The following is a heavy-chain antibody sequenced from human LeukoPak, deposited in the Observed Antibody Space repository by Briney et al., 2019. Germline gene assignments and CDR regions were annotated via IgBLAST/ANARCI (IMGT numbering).Heavy chain of an antibody. J-gene: IGHJ6*03. D-gene: IGHD3-10*01. CDR2: INHSGST. Sequence: SETLSLTCAVYGGSFSGYYWSWIRQPPGKGLEWIGEINHSGSTNYNPSLKSRVTISVDTSKNQFSLKLSSVTAADTAVYYCARVRITMVRGVKSRRTYYMDVWGKGTTVTVSS. CDR1: GGSFSGYY. V-gene: IGHV4-34*01. CDR3: ARVRITMVRGVKSRRTYYMDV.